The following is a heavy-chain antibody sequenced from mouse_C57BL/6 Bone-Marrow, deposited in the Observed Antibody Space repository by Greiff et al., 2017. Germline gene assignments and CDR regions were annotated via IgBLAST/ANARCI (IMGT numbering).Heavy chain of an antibody. J-gene: IGHJ2*01. CDR3: VKAQYSSFFDY. CDR2: LRNKANGYTT. Sequence: EVKVVESGGGLVQPGASLRLSCAASGFTFTDYYMSWVRQPPGKAPEWLALLRNKANGYTTEYTASVKGRFTISRDNSQNILYLQMNTLRAEDSATYYCVKAQYSSFFDYWGQGTTLTVSS. D-gene: IGHD1-1*01. CDR1: GFTFTDYY. V-gene: IGHV7-4*01.